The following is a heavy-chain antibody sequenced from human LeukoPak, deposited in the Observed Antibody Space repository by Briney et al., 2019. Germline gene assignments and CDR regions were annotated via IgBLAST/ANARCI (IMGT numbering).Heavy chain of an antibody. J-gene: IGHJ5*02. CDR1: GFTFSNHW. CDR3: ARDYYMGIVDQ. Sequence: PGGSLRLSCEASGFTFSNHWMHWVRQAPGKGLVWVSVISKDGSTSIYADSVRGRLTISRDNAKDTLYLQMNSLRVEDTSVYYCARDYYMGIVDQWGQGTRVTVSS. D-gene: IGHD3-22*01. CDR2: ISKDGSTS. V-gene: IGHV3-74*01.